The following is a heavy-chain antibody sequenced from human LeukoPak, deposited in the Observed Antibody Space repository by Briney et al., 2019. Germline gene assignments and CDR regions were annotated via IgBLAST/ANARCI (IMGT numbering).Heavy chain of an antibody. CDR3: TRAWIAAAGFDY. CDR1: GFPLRYYA. CDR2: IKSKAYVGTT. V-gene: IGHV3-49*04. Sequence: PGGSLRHSCTASGFPLRYYALAWVRQAPGKGVERVDFIKSKAYVGTTEYAAPVKGRFTISRDDSKSIAYLQMNSLKNEDTAVYYCTRAWIAAAGFDYWGQGTLVTVSS. D-gene: IGHD6-13*01. J-gene: IGHJ4*02.